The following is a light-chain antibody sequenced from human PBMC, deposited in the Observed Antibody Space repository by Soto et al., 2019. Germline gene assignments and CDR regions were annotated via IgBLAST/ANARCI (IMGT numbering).Light chain of an antibody. CDR1: SSDVGGYKY. J-gene: IGLJ1*01. CDR2: DVS. CDR3: SSYTGPSTYV. Sequence: QSVLAQPASVSGAPGQSIPISCTGTSSDVGGYKYVSWYQQHPGKAPKLVIYDVSNRPSGVSDRFSGSKSGNTASLTISGLQAEDEGDFYCSSYTGPSTYVFVTGTKVTVL. V-gene: IGLV2-14*01.